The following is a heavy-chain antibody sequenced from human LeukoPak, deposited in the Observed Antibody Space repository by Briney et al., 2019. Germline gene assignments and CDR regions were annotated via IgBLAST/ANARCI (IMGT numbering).Heavy chain of an antibody. CDR1: GFSLSTSGVG. Sequence: SGPTLVNPTQTLTLTCTFSGFSLSTSGVGVGWIRPPPGRALEWLAIIYWDDDKRYSPSLKSRLTITKDTSKNQVVLTMTNMDPVDTATYYCVHSPVYDYVWGSYRYWGQGNIVTVSS. CDR3: VHSPVYDYVWGSYRY. CDR2: IYWDDDK. D-gene: IGHD3-16*02. V-gene: IGHV2-5*02. J-gene: IGHJ4*02.